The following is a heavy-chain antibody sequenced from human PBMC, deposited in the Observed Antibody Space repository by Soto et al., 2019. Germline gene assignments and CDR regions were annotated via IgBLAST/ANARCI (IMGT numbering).Heavy chain of an antibody. V-gene: IGHV3-9*01. D-gene: IGHD2-15*01. CDR3: AKADCSGGSCYRNYFDY. Sequence: SLRLSCAASGFTFDDYAMHWVRQAPGKGLEWVSGISWNSGSIGYADSVKGRFTISRDNAKNSLYLQMNSLRAEDTALYYCAKADCSGGSCYRNYFDYWGQGTLVTVSS. CDR2: ISWNSGSI. CDR1: GFTFDDYA. J-gene: IGHJ4*02.